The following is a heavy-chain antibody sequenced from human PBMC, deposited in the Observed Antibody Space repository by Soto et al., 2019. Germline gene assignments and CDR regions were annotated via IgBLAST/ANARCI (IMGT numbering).Heavy chain of an antibody. CDR3: ARVGPKLLYSGYEGDDY. V-gene: IGHV4-34*01. CDR2: INHSGST. D-gene: IGHD5-12*01. J-gene: IGHJ4*02. Sequence: SETLSLTCAVYGGSFSGYYWSWIRQPPGKGLEWIGEINHSGSTNYNPSLKSRVTISVDTSKNQFSLKLSSVTAADTAVYYCARVGPKLLYSGYEGDDYWGQGTLVTVSS. CDR1: GGSFSGYY.